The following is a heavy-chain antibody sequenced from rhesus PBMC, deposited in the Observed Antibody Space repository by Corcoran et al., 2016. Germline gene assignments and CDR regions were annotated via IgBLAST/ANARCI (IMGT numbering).Heavy chain of an antibody. CDR1: GGSISDSYY. CDR3: ARDWRYSLYGLDS. V-gene: IGHV4-106*01. D-gene: IGHD1-1*01. Sequence: QVQLQESGPGLVKPSETLSLTCAVSGGSISDSYYWRWFRQPPGKGLEWIGYIYGRGGSTYYNPSLKSRVTITTETAKNQFSLKLSSVTAADTAVYYCARDWRYSLYGLDSWGQGVVVTVSS. CDR2: IYGRGGST. J-gene: IGHJ6*01.